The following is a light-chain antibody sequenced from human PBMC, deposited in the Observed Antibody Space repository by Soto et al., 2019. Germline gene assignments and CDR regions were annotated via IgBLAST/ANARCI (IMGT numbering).Light chain of an antibody. J-gene: IGKJ1*01. V-gene: IGKV3-15*01. CDR1: QSVTSN. Sequence: EIMMTQSPAILSVSPGERATLSCRASQSVTSNLAWYQQKPGQAPRLLIYGASTRATGIPARFSGSGSGTEFTLTISSLQPDDFATYYCQHYNSYSEAFGQGTKVDIK. CDR2: GAS. CDR3: QHYNSYSEA.